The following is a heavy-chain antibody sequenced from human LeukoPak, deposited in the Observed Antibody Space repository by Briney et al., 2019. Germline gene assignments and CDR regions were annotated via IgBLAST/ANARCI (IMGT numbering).Heavy chain of an antibody. V-gene: IGHV4-31*03. D-gene: IGHD2-2*01. CDR1: GGSISSGGYY. J-gene: IGHJ4*02. CDR2: IYYSGST. CDR3: ARGGSTSFPTYFDY. Sequence: SETLSLTCTVSGGSISSGGYYWSWIRQHPGKGLEWIGYIYYSGSTYYNPSLKSRVTISVDTSKNQFSLTLSSVTAADTAVYYCARGGSTSFPTYFDYWGQGTLVTVSS.